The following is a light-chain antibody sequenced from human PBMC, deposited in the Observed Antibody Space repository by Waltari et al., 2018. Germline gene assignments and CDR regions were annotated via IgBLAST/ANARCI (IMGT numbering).Light chain of an antibody. V-gene: IGKV3-15*01. CDR2: GAS. J-gene: IGKJ2*01. CDR1: QGVSSN. Sequence: EIVITQSPATLSVSPGESATLSCRASQGVSSNLAWYQQKPGQAPRLLIYGASSRATGIPGRFSGSGSGTDFTLTISSLQSEDFAVYYCQQYNSWPPYTFGQGTKLQIK. CDR3: QQYNSWPPYT.